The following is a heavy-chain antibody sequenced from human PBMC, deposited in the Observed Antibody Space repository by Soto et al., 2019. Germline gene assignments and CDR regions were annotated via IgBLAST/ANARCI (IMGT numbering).Heavy chain of an antibody. V-gene: IGHV5-51*01. J-gene: IGHJ6*03. D-gene: IGHD2-2*01. CDR2: IYPDDSDT. Sequence: SGESLKISCKASGYSFISHWIGWVRQMPGKGLEWMGIIYPDDSDTRYSPSFQGQVTISADKSISTAYLQWSSLKASDTAMYYCARHNRDIVVVPAAMPYYYYYMDVWGKGTTVTVSS. CDR3: ARHNRDIVVVPAAMPYYYYYMDV. CDR1: GYSFISHW.